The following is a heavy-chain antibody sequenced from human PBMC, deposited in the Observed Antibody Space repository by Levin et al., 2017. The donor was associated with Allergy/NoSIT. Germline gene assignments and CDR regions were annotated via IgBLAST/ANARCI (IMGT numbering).Heavy chain of an antibody. J-gene: IGHJ5*02. CDR3: ARDDRGYDYGSGLNWFDP. D-gene: IGHD3-10*01. CDR2: IFHTGST. V-gene: IGHV4-59*01. CDR1: GGSMNNYY. Sequence: PSETLSLTCTVSGGSMNNYYWSWIRQPPGKGLEWIGYIFHTGSTSYNPSLKTRATISVDTPKTQYSLRLNSVTAVDTTVYYCARDDRGYDYGSGLNWFDPGGQGTLVTVSS.